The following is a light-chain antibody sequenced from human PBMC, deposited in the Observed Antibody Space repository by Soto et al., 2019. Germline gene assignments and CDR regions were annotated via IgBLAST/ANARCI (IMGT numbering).Light chain of an antibody. CDR2: RNN. CDR3: AAWDDSLSVVV. V-gene: IGLV1-47*01. CDR1: SSNIGSNY. J-gene: IGLJ2*01. Sequence: QSVLTQPPSASGTPGQMVTISCSGSSSNIGSNYVYWYQQLPGTAPKLLIYRNNQRPSGVPDRFSGSKSGTSASLAISGLRSEDEADYYCAAWDDSLSVVVFGGGTKVTVL.